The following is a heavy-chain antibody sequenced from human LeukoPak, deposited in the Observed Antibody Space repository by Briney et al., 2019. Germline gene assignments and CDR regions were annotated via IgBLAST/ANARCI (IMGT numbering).Heavy chain of an antibody. J-gene: IGHJ4*02. CDR2: IYYSGST. CDR1: AGSISSSDYY. V-gene: IGHV4-30-4*01. Sequence: QVQLHEAGPGLVKPSETLSLPFTVSAGSISSSDYYWTWLRQPPVNGLDWSGYIYYSGSTYYNPSLKSRVTLSVDTSKNQFSLKLSAVTAADTAVYYCARDSSGYLHDYWGQGTLVTVSS. D-gene: IGHD3-22*01. CDR3: ARDSSGYLHDY.